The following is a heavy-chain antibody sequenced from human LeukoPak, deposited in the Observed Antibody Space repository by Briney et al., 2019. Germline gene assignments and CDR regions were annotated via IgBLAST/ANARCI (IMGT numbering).Heavy chain of an antibody. D-gene: IGHD5-18*01. CDR1: GFTFSNCE. CDR3: AREASGYSYGLDAFDI. Sequence: PGGSLRLACAADGFTFSNCEMNWVRQAPGKGLEWVSYISSSGSTIHYADSVKGRFTISRDNAKNSLYLQMNSLRGEDTAVYYCAREASGYSYGLDAFDIWGQGTTVTVPS. CDR2: ISSSGSTI. J-gene: IGHJ3*02. V-gene: IGHV3-48*03.